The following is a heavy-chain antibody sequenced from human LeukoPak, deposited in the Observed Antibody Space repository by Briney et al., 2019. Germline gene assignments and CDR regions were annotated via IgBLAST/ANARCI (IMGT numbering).Heavy chain of an antibody. CDR1: GFTVSGNY. J-gene: IGHJ1*01. Sequence: PGGSLRLSCAASGFTVSGNYMSWVRRAPGKGLEWVSVIYSGGITFYSDSVKGRFTISRDNSMNTLSLQMNSLRAEDTAVYYCAGSTNGYNLLHHWGQGTLVTVSS. D-gene: IGHD5-24*01. CDR2: IYSGGIT. CDR3: AGSTNGYNLLHH. V-gene: IGHV3-53*01.